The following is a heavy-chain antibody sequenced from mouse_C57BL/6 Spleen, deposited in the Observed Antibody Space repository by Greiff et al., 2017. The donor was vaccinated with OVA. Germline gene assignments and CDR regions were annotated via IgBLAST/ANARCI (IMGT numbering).Heavy chain of an antibody. Sequence: VQLQQPGAELVKPGASVKMSCKASGYTFTSYWITWVKQRPGQGLEWIGDIYPGSGSTNYNEKFKSKATLTVDTSSSTAYMQLSSLTSEDSAVDYCARRDYDGYYAMDYWGQGTSVTVSS. CDR2: IYPGSGST. CDR3: ARRDYDGYYAMDY. V-gene: IGHV1-55*01. J-gene: IGHJ4*01. CDR1: GYTFTSYW. D-gene: IGHD2-4*01.